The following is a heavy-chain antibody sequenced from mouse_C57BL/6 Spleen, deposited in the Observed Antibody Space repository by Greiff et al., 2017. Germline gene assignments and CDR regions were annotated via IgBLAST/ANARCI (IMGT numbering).Heavy chain of an antibody. V-gene: IGHV1-19*01. CDR2: INPYNGGT. J-gene: IGHJ2*01. CDR3: ARRNYGSTYFDY. Sequence: VQLQQSGPVLVKPGASVKMSCKASGYTFTDYYMNWVKQSHGKSLEWLGVINPYNGGTSYNQKFKGKATLTVDKSSSTAYMELNSLTSEDSAVYYCARRNYGSTYFDYWGQGTTLTVSS. CDR1: GYTFTDYY. D-gene: IGHD1-1*01.